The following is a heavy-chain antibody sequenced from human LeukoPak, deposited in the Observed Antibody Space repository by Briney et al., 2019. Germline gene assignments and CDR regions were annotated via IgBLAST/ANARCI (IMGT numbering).Heavy chain of an antibody. CDR2: ISSGSGNT. Sequence: GGSLRLSCAASGFTFSDFHMSWVRQAPGKGLEWVSSISSGSGNTNNADSVKGRFTISRDNAKNSLSLQMNSLGVEDTAVYYCAKGLSSSAWADFDYWGQGILVTVSS. V-gene: IGHV3-11*05. J-gene: IGHJ4*02. D-gene: IGHD2-15*01. CDR3: AKGLSSSAWADFDY. CDR1: GFTFSDFH.